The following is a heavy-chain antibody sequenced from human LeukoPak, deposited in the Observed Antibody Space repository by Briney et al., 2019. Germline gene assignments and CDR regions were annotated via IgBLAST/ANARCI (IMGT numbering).Heavy chain of an antibody. CDR2: INLDGSER. Sequence: PGGSLRLSCAASGFTFSGHSMSWVRQAPGKGLEWVANINLDGSERFYVDFVKGRFTISRDNADNSMYLQMNSLRAEETAVYYCGRVIAGAIDYWGQGTLVTVSS. CDR1: GFTFSGHS. CDR3: GRVIAGAIDY. D-gene: IGHD6-13*01. V-gene: IGHV3-7*01. J-gene: IGHJ4*02.